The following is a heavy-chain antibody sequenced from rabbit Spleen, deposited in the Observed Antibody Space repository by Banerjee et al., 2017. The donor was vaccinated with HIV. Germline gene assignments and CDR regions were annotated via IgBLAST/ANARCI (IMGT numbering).Heavy chain of an antibody. CDR1: GFSFGDRDV. CDR2: INGGNGNT. D-gene: IGHD6-1*01. CDR3: VVGYRNSDYGYAFYL. Sequence: QEQLVESGGGLVQPTGSLTLTCKASGFSFGDRDVMCWVRKAPEKGLEWIGCINGGNGNTYYASWVNGRFTVSSASSTAVTLQMTSLTAADTASYFCVVGYRNSDYGYAFYLWGPGTLVTVS. V-gene: IGHV1S45*01. J-gene: IGHJ6*01.